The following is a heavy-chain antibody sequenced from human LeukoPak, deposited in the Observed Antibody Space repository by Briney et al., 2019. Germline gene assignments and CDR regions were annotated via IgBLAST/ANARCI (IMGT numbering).Heavy chain of an antibody. V-gene: IGHV4-34*01. CDR1: GFTFSSYS. Sequence: PGGSLRLSCAASGFTFSSYSMNWVRQSPGKGLEWLGEIHHGGTANYNPSLKSRVTISVDKSKNQFSLKLNSVTAADTAVYYCARRVRGVNDAFDIWGQGTMVTVSS. CDR3: ARRVRGVNDAFDI. CDR2: IHHGGTA. J-gene: IGHJ3*02. D-gene: IGHD3-10*01.